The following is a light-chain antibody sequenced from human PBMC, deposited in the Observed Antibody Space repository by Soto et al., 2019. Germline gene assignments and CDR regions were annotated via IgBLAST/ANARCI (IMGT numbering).Light chain of an antibody. V-gene: IGKV1-5*01. CDR3: PQSFSPPLT. CDR1: QSLNRW. J-gene: IGKJ4*01. Sequence: DIAMSQSPSSLSASVGDRVTITCRASQSLNRWLAWYQQKPGKAPKLLIYDASSLQSGVPSRLSGSGSGTDFTLTISSLPPEDFATYYCPQSFSPPLTFGGGTKVDIK. CDR2: DAS.